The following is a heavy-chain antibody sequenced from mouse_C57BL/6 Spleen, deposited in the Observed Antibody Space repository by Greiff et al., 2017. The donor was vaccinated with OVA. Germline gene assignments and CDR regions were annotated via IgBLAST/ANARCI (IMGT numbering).Heavy chain of an antibody. V-gene: IGHV1-53*01. CDR2: INPSNGGT. J-gene: IGHJ4*01. Sequence: VQLQQPGPELVKPGASVKLSCKASGYTFTSYWMHWVKQRPGQGLEWIGNINPSNGGTNYNEKFKSKATLTVDKSSSTAYMQLSSLTSEDSAVYYCARFGSSSGYAMDYWGQGTSVTVSS. D-gene: IGHD3-2*02. CDR3: ARFGSSSGYAMDY. CDR1: GYTFTSYW.